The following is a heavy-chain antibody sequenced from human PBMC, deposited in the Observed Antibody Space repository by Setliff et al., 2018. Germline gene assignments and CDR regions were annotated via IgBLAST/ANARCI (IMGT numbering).Heavy chain of an antibody. Sequence: QTGGSLRLSCAASGFTFSSYAMNWVRQAPGKGLEWVSFISGGGSRTYYADSVKGRFTISRDNSKNTLYLQMNSLSAEDTAVYYCAKDSSGRDAFDIWGQGTMVTVSS. J-gene: IGHJ3*02. CDR1: GFTFSSYA. CDR3: AKDSSGRDAFDI. V-gene: IGHV3-23*01. CDR2: ISGGGSRT. D-gene: IGHD3-10*01.